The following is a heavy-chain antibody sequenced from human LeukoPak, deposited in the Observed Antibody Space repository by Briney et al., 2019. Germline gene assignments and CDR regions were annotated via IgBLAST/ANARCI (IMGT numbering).Heavy chain of an antibody. J-gene: IGHJ3*02. CDR3: ARCGGWLPDI. CDR2: IKQDGSEK. V-gene: IGHV3-7*01. CDR1: GFTFSSHW. D-gene: IGHD2-21*01. Sequence: PGGSPRLSCAASGFTFSSHWMSWVRQAPGKGLEWVANIKQDGSEKYYVDSVKGRFTISRDNAKNSLYLQMNSLRADDTAVYYCARCGGWLPDIWGQGTMVTVSS.